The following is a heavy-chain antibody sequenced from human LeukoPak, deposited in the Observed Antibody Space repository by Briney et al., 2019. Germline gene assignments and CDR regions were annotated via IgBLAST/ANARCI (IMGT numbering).Heavy chain of an antibody. CDR3: ARLTGGDYVPDWFDP. V-gene: IGHV4-4*02. J-gene: IGHJ5*02. CDR1: GGSISSSNW. Sequence: SGTLSLTCAVSGGSISSSNWWSWVRQPPGKGLEWIGEIYHSGSTNYNPSLKSRVTISVDTSKNQFSLKLSSVTAADTAVYYCARLTGGDYVPDWFDPWGQGTLVTVSS. CDR2: IYHSGST. D-gene: IGHD4-17*01.